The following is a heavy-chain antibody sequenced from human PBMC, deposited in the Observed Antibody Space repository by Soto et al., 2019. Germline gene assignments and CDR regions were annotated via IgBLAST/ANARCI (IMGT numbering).Heavy chain of an antibody. CDR1: GFIFSSYG. Sequence: PGGSLRLSCAASGFIFSSYGMHWVRQAPGKGLEWVAVTRYDGSLQYYADSVKGRFTISRDNSKNTLYLQMNSLRAEDTAVYYCARDYSSPWYGFDYWGQGTLVTVSS. CDR2: TRYDGSLQ. CDR3: ARDYSSPWYGFDY. V-gene: IGHV3-33*01. D-gene: IGHD6-13*01. J-gene: IGHJ4*02.